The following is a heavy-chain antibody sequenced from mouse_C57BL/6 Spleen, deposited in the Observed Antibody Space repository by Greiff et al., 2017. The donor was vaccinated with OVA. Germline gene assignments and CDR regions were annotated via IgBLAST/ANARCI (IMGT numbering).Heavy chain of an antibody. D-gene: IGHD1-1*01. V-gene: IGHV5-4*03. CDR1: GFTFSSYA. J-gene: IGHJ1*03. CDR3: ARNYYGSSPWYFDV. CDR2: ISDGGSYT. Sequence: EVMLVESGGGLVKPGGSLKLSCAASGFTFSSYAMSWVRQTPEKRLEWVATISDGGSYTYYPDNVKGRFTISRDNAKNNLYLQMSHLKSEDTAMYYCARNYYGSSPWYFDVWGTGTTVTVSS.